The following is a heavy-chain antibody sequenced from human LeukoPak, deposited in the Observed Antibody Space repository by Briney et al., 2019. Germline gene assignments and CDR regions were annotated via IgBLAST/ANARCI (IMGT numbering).Heavy chain of an antibody. Sequence: PGGSLRLSCAASGFTFSSYGMHWVRQAPGKGLEWVAVISYDGSNKYYADSVKGRFTISRDNSKNTLYLQMNSLRAEDTAVYYCANTYYYDSSGYYLDYWGQGTLVTVSS. CDR3: ANTYYYDSSGYYLDY. J-gene: IGHJ4*02. CDR1: GFTFSSYG. CDR2: ISYDGSNK. V-gene: IGHV3-30*18. D-gene: IGHD3-22*01.